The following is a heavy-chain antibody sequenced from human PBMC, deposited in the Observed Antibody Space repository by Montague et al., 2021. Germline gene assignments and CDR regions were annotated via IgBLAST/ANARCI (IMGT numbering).Heavy chain of an antibody. CDR3: ARERDRYYYMDI. CDR1: RFLINSDYY. Sequence: SETLSLTCTVSRFLINSDYYWGWIRQPPGKGLEWMGSVPHGGRTYYNSSLKSRVTISVDTSNNHFSLKLSSVTAADTAMYYCARERDRYYYMDIWGKGTTVTVSS. V-gene: IGHV4-38-2*02. J-gene: IGHJ6*03. CDR2: VPHGGRT.